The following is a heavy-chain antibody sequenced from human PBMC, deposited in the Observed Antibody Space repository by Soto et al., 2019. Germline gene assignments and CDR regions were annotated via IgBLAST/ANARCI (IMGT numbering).Heavy chain of an antibody. Sequence: SETLSLTCAVSGFSISNSAWWCWLRQPPGRRLEWIGYISYSGITYSNPSLKSRVTMSVDKSDNQISLKLTSVTAVDTAIYYCARTKPDTTGFYLEFWGQGTTLTLSS. D-gene: IGHD3-22*01. V-gene: IGHV4-28*01. CDR1: GFSISNSAW. CDR3: ARTKPDTTGFYLEF. CDR2: ISYSGIT. J-gene: IGHJ4*02.